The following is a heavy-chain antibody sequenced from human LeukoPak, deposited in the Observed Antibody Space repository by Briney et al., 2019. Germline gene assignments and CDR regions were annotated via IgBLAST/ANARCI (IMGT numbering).Heavy chain of an antibody. D-gene: IGHD6-13*01. V-gene: IGHV1-18*01. Sequence: ASVKVSCKASGYTFTSYGISWVRQAPGQGLEWMGWISAYNGNTNYAQKLQGRVTMTTDTSTSTAYMELRSLKSDDTAVYYCARGGGSSSWYVLTLFDYWGQGTLVTVSS. CDR1: GYTFTSYG. J-gene: IGHJ4*02. CDR2: ISAYNGNT. CDR3: ARGGGSSSWYVLTLFDY.